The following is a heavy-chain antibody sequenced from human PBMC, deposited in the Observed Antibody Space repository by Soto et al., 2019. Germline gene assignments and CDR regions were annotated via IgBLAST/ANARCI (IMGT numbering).Heavy chain of an antibody. CDR3: AKSITARPFDY. V-gene: IGHV3-23*01. J-gene: IGHJ4*02. CDR1: GFTFSSYA. D-gene: IGHD6-6*01. Sequence: LRLSCTASGFTFSSYAMSWVRQAPGKGLEWVSAISGSGGNTYYADSVKGRFTISRDNSKNTLYLQMNSLRAEDTAVYYCAKSITARPFDYRGQGALVTVSS. CDR2: ISGSGGNT.